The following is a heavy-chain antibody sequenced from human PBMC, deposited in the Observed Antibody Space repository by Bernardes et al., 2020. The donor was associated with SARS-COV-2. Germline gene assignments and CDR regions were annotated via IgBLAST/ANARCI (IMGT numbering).Heavy chain of an antibody. CDR1: GFAFSNYA. D-gene: IGHD1-26*01. CDR3: ARDGRLGSGDFYGMDV. Sequence: GGSLRLSCAASGFAFSNYAMHWVRQAPGKGLEWVAIISYDGTTKYNTDSVKGRFTISRDNFKNTMHLQISSLRVEDTAVYYCARDGRLGSGDFYGMDVWGQGTTVTVSS. V-gene: IGHV3-30-3*01. J-gene: IGHJ6*02. CDR2: ISYDGTTK.